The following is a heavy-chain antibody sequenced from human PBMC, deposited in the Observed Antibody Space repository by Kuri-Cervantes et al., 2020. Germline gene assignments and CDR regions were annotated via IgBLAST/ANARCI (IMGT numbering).Heavy chain of an antibody. CDR2: IEYNGNHK. D-gene: IGHD6-19*01. CDR1: GFDFSGNG. CDR3: AKAILIVPGEPFDY. V-gene: IGHV3-30*02. J-gene: IGHJ4*02. Sequence: GGSLRLSCTASGFDFSGNGMHWVRQTPGKGLEWVTFIEYNGNHKFYTDSVKGRFTISRDNSKNTLYLQMNSLRAEATAVYYCAKAILIVPGEPFDYWGQGTLVTVSS.